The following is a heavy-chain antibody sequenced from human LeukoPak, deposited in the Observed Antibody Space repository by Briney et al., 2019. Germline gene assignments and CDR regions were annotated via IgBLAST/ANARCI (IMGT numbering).Heavy chain of an antibody. CDR3: ARGRSIAARPLRDFDY. Sequence: PRASVKVSCKASGYTFTGYYMHWVRQAPGQGLEWMGWINPNSGGTNYAQKFQGRVTMTRDTSISTACMELSRLRSDDTAVYYCARGRSIAARPLRDFDYWGQGTLVTVSS. V-gene: IGHV1-2*02. CDR1: GYTFTGYY. J-gene: IGHJ4*02. D-gene: IGHD6-6*01. CDR2: INPNSGGT.